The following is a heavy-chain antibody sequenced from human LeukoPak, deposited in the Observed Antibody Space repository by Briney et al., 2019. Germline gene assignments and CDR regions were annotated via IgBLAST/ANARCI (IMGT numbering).Heavy chain of an antibody. J-gene: IGHJ4*02. CDR1: GFTASSNY. D-gene: IGHD2-2*02. Sequence: PGGSLKLSCAASGFTASSNYMTWVRQAPGQGLEYVSLIYTGGTTFYADSVKGRFTISRDNSKNTLYLQMNSLKPDDTAVYYCARSGVQSGFCSSITCYTGYWGQGILVTVSS. CDR2: IYTGGTT. CDR3: ARSGVQSGFCSSITCYTGY. V-gene: IGHV3-53*05.